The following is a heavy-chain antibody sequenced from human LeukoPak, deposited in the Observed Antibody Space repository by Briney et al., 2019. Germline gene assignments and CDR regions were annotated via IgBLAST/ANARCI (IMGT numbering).Heavy chain of an antibody. CDR2: VSGTGGTT. V-gene: IGHV3-23*01. Sequence: PGGSLRLSCAASGFTVSSNYMSWVRQAPGKGLEWVSAVSGTGGTTYSADSVKGRFTISRDNSRNTLYLQINSLRAEDTAVYYCAKSASRRPEVYYYYYMDVWGKGTTVTVSS. CDR3: AKSASRRPEVYYYYYMDV. D-gene: IGHD6-25*01. CDR1: GFTVSSNY. J-gene: IGHJ6*03.